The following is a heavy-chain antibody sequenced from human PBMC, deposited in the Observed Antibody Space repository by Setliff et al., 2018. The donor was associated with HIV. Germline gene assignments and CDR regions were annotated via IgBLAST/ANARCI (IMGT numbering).Heavy chain of an antibody. CDR2: ISAYTGHT. J-gene: IGHJ5*02. V-gene: IGHV1-18*01. Sequence: ASLKISCKASGYSFINYGISWVRQAPGQGPEWMGWISAYTGHTDYAPRLLGRVTMTTDTSTSTAYMELRSLTSDDTAVYYCARARLQGIVTAVGPRDNCLDPWGQGTRGTVS. CDR3: ARARLQGIVTAVGPRDNCLDP. CDR1: GYSFINYG. D-gene: IGHD1-26*01.